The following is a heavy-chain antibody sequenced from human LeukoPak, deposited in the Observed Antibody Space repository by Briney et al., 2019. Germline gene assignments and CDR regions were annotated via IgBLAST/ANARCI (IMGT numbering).Heavy chain of an antibody. Sequence: GASVKVSCKASGYTFTSYGITWVRQAPGQGPERMGWISAYNGNTDYAQKLQGRVTMTTDTSTSTAYMELRSLRSDDTAVYYCARGWNDCSSSSCYRGYDYYSGMDVWGQGTTVTVSS. D-gene: IGHD2-2*01. CDR3: ARGWNDCSSSSCYRGYDYYSGMDV. V-gene: IGHV1-18*01. CDR1: GYTFTSYG. CDR2: ISAYNGNT. J-gene: IGHJ6*02.